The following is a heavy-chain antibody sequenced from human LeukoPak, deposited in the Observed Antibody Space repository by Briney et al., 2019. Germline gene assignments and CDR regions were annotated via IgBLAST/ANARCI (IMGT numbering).Heavy chain of an antibody. CDR2: ISGGGDST. V-gene: IGHV3-23*01. J-gene: IGHJ5*02. Sequence: GGSLRLSCAASGFTFSSYAMSWVRQAPGKGLEWVSTISGGGDSTYYADSVKGRFTISRDNSKNTLYLQMNGLRAEDTAVYYCAKGILYNWFDPWGQGTLVTVSS. CDR1: GFTFSSYA. CDR3: AKGILYNWFDP.